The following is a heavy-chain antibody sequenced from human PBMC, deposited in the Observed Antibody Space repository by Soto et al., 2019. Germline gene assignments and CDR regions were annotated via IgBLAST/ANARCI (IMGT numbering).Heavy chain of an antibody. CDR1: GGSTSSGDYY. J-gene: IGHJ4*02. CDR3: ARDMAQDYGDYYFDY. Sequence: TSETLSLTCTVSGGSTSSGDYYWSWIRQPPGKGLEWIGYIYYSGSTYYNPSLKSRVTISVDTSKNQFSLKLSSVTAADTAVYYCARDMAQDYGDYYFDYWGQGTLVTVSS. V-gene: IGHV4-30-4*01. CDR2: IYYSGST. D-gene: IGHD4-17*01.